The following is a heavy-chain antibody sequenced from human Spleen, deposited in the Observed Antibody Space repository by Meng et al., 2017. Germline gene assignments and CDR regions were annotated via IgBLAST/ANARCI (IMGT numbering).Heavy chain of an antibody. CDR2: INSDESRT. D-gene: IGHD6-6*01. J-gene: IGHJ4*02. CDR3: ARWYSSSSRTFDY. CDR1: GFTFSSHW. V-gene: IGHV3-74*01. Sequence: GGSLRLSCATSGFTFSSHWMHWVRQAPGKGLVWVSRINSDESRTDYADSVKGRFTISRDNAKNSLYLQMNSLRAEDTAVYYCARWYSSSSRTFDYWGQGTLVTVSS.